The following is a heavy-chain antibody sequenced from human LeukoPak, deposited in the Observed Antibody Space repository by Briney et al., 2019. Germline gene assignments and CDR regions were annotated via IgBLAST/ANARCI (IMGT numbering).Heavy chain of an antibody. CDR2: ISPYNGNT. CDR1: GYTFTSFG. CDR3: ARDKNHYDTRGDF. D-gene: IGHD3-22*01. Sequence: ASVKVSCKASGYTFTSFGISWVRQAPGQGLEWMGWISPYNGNTNYPQKVQGRITVTTDTSTSTAYMELRSLRSDDTAVYYCARDKNHYDTRGDFWGLGTLVTVSS. J-gene: IGHJ4*02. V-gene: IGHV1-18*01.